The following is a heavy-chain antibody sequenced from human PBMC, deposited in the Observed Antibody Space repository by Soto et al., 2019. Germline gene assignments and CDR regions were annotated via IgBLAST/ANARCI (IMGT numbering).Heavy chain of an antibody. CDR3: ARRRGYNWNNPAFAY. D-gene: IGHD1-20*01. CDR2: IYWNDDK. Sequence: QITLKESGPALVKPTQTLTLTCTFSGFSLSTSGVGVGWIRQPPGKAREWLALIYWNDDKKYSPSLKSRLGITKDTFSNQVVLTMTNVDPLDTATYYCARRRGYNWNNPAFAYWGQGALVTVSS. CDR1: GFSLSTSGVG. V-gene: IGHV2-5*01. J-gene: IGHJ4*02.